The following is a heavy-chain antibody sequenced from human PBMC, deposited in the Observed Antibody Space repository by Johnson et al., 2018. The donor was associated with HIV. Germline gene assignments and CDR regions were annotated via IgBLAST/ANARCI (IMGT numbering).Heavy chain of an antibody. CDR1: GFTFSNAW. J-gene: IGHJ3*02. CDR3: TTEWWSYAFDI. V-gene: IGHV3-15*01. CDR2: IKSKTDGGTP. D-gene: IGHD2-15*01. Sequence: EVQLVESGGGLVKPGGSLRLSCAASGFTFSNAWMSWVRPAPGKGLEWVGRIKSKTDGGTPDYAAPVKGRFTISRDDSKNTLYLQMNSLKTEDTAVYYCTTEWWSYAFDIWGQGTMVTVSS.